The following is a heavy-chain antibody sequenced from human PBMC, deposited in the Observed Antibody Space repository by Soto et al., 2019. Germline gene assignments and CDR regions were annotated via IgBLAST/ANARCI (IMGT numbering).Heavy chain of an antibody. CDR1: GYTFTGYY. J-gene: IGHJ5*02. V-gene: IGHV1-18*04. D-gene: IGHD2-2*01. CDR3: ARDSTSPTCLSTNCPRGGWFDP. CDR2: INPSNANT. Sequence: QVQLVQSGAEVKKPGASVKVSCKASGYTFTGYYMHWVRQAPGQGLEWMGWINPSNANTRYTEKLQGRVTMTTDTSTSTAYMELTSLRSDDTAVYYCARDSTSPTCLSTNCPRGGWFDPWGQGTQLTVSS.